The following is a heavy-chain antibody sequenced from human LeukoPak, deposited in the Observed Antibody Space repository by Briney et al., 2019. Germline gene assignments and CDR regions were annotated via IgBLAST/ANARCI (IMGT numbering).Heavy chain of an antibody. CDR2: ISAYNGNT. D-gene: IGHD3-10*01. V-gene: IGHV1-18*01. CDR3: ARDLDGSGSYYTDY. CDR1: GYTFTSCG. J-gene: IGHJ4*02. Sequence: ASVKVSCKASGYTFTSCGISWVRQAPGQGLEWMGWISAYNGNTNYVQKLQGRVTMTTDTSTSTDYMELRSLRSDDTAVYYCARDLDGSGSYYTDYWGQGTLVTVSS.